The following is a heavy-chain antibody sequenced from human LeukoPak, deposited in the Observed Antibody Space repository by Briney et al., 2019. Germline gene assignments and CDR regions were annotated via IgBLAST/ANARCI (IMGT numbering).Heavy chain of an antibody. CDR2: IYYSGST. Sequence: SSETLSLTCTVSGGSISSYYWSWIRQPPGKGLEWIGYIYYSGSTNYNPSLKSRVTVSVDTSKNQFSLKLSSVTAADTAVYYCARDKSRPTGFDPWDQGTLVTVSS. CDR3: ARDKSRPTGFDP. CDR1: GGSISSYY. D-gene: IGHD4-17*01. V-gene: IGHV4-59*01. J-gene: IGHJ5*02.